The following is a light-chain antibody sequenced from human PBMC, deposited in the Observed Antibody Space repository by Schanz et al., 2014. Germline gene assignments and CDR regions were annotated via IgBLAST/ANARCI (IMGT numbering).Light chain of an antibody. CDR1: SSDVGGYNL. Sequence: QSVLTQPPSASGSPGQSVTISCTGTSSDVGGYNLVSWYQQHPGKAPKLMIYEGSKRPSGVSNRFSGSKSGNTASLTVSGLQAEDEADYYCTSYAGSNNFGVFGTGTKLTVL. CDR3: TSYAGSNNFGV. CDR2: EGS. V-gene: IGLV2-8*01. J-gene: IGLJ1*01.